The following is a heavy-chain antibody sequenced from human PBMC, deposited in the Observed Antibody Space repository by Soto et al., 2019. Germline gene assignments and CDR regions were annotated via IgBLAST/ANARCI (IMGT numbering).Heavy chain of an antibody. CDR1: GFTFSNYA. CDR3: AREYQLLTYYFDY. Sequence: QVQVVESGGGVVQPGRSLRLSCAASGFTFSNYAMHWVRQAPGKGLEWVAVISNDGSNKYYEDYVKGRFTSSRDNSKNTLYLQMNSLRAEDTAVYYCAREYQLLTYYFDYWGQGTLVTVSS. J-gene: IGHJ4*02. V-gene: IGHV3-30-3*01. CDR2: ISNDGSNK. D-gene: IGHD2-2*01.